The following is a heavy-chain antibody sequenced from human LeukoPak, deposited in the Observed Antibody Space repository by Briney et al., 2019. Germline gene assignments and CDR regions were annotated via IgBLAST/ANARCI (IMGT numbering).Heavy chain of an antibody. CDR1: GYSISSGYY. D-gene: IGHD3-10*01. V-gene: IGHV4-38-2*02. Sequence: SETLSLTCTVSGYSISSGYYWGWTRQPPGKGLEWIGSIYYSGGTYYNPSLKSGVTIAVDTSKHQFSLKLSSVTAADTAVYYCASVHDYYGSGTYPYYFDYCGRGNRITVP. CDR3: ASVHDYYGSGTYPYYFDY. CDR2: IYYSGGT. J-gene: IGHJ4*02.